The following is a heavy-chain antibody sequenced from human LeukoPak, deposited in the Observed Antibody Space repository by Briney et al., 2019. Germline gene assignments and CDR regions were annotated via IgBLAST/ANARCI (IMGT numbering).Heavy chain of an antibody. J-gene: IGHJ5*02. Sequence: GGSLRLSCAASGFSFSSYAMSWVRQAPGKGLEWVSGISGSGGSTNSADSVKGRFTISRDNSKNTLFLQMNSLRAEDTAVYYCAKGSGYRIGWFDPWGQGTLVTVSS. V-gene: IGHV3-23*01. D-gene: IGHD5-18*01. CDR3: AKGSGYRIGWFDP. CDR2: ISGSGGST. CDR1: GFSFSSYA.